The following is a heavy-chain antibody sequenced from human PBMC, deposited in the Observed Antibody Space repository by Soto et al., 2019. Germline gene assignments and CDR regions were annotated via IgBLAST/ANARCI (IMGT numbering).Heavy chain of an antibody. CDR1: GYTFTNYA. CDR2: LNAGNGNT. Sequence: QVQLVQSGAEVKKPGASVKVSCKASGYTFTNYAMHWVRQVPGQRPEWMGWLNAGNGNTKYSQKFQGRVTITRDTSASTAYMELSSLRSADTAVYYCARGLNGYLHYFDYWGQGTLVTVSS. D-gene: IGHD5-18*01. V-gene: IGHV1-3*01. J-gene: IGHJ4*02. CDR3: ARGLNGYLHYFDY.